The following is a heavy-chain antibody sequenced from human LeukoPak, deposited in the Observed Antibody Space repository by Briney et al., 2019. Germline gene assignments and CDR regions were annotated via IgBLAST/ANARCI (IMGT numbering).Heavy chain of an antibody. V-gene: IGHV3-21*01. D-gene: IGHD6-13*01. CDR1: GFTFSSYS. J-gene: IGHJ4*02. CDR3: ARLSAAGIDY. CDR2: ISSSSSYI. Sequence: GGSLRLSCAASGFTFSSYSMNWVRQAPGKGLEWVSSISSSSSYIYYADSVKGRFTISRDNAKNSLYLQMNSLRAEDTAVYCCARLSAAGIDYWGQGTLVTVSS.